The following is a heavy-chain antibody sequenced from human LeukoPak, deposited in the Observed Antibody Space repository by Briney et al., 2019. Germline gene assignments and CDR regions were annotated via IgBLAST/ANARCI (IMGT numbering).Heavy chain of an antibody. CDR3: AYGGNSATDY. V-gene: IGHV4-59*04. CDR1: GGSMSHYY. CDR2: IYYSGRT. J-gene: IGHJ4*02. Sequence: KPSETLSLTCTVSGGSMSHYYWSWIRQPPGKGLEWIGSIYYSGRTYYNPSLKSRVTISVDTSKNQFSLKLTSVTAAGTAVYYCAYGGNSATDYWGQGTLVTVSS. D-gene: IGHD4-23*01.